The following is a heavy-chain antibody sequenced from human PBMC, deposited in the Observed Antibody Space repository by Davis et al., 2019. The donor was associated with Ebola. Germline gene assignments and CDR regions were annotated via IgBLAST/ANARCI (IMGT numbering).Heavy chain of an antibody. D-gene: IGHD2-21*02. CDR1: GASIRSHY. CDR2: IYYTGSS. J-gene: IGHJ4*02. V-gene: IGHV4-59*11. Sequence: GSLRLTCAVSGASIRSHYWSWIRQPPGKGLEWIGYIYYTGSSYYNPSLKSRVTMSVDTSKNQFSLKLSSVTAADTAVYYCARVTSLLPDYWGQGTLVTVSS. CDR3: ARVTSLLPDY.